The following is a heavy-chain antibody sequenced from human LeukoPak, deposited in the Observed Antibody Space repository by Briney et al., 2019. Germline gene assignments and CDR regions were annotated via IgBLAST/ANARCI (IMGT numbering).Heavy chain of an antibody. CDR1: GGSISSYY. J-gene: IGHJ4*02. Sequence: SSETLSLTCTVSGGSISSYYWNWIRQPPGKGLEWIGYIYNSGSTKYNPSLKSRVTISIDTSKNQFSLKMSFVTAADTAVYYCARQGYYDSSGLEYWGQGTLVTVSS. V-gene: IGHV4-59*08. CDR2: IYNSGST. CDR3: ARQGYYDSSGLEY. D-gene: IGHD3-22*01.